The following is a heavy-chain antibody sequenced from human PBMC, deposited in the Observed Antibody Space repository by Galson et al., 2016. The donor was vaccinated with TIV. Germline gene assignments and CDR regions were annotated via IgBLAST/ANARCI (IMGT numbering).Heavy chain of an antibody. CDR2: INAGNGNT. CDR1: GYTFTNYI. Sequence: SVKVSCKASGYTFTNYIMHWVRQAPGQRLEWMGWINAGNGNTQYSQKFQGRVTITRETSASTAYMELGSLRSEDTAVYYCARDPGYFVYWGQGTLVTVSS. D-gene: IGHD1-1*01. J-gene: IGHJ4*02. V-gene: IGHV1-3*01. CDR3: ARDPGYFVY.